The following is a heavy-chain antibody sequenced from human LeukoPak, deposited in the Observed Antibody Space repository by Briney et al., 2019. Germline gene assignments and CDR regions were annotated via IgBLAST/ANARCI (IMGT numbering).Heavy chain of an antibody. Sequence: PGGSLRLSCAASGFTFSSYGMHWVRQAPGKGLEWVAVISYDGSNKYYAGSVKGRFTISRDNSKDTLYLQMNSLRAEDTAVYYCARNENSGWGYFDYWGQGTLVTVSS. J-gene: IGHJ4*02. CDR1: GFTFSSYG. V-gene: IGHV3-30*03. CDR2: ISYDGSNK. D-gene: IGHD5-12*01. CDR3: ARNENSGWGYFDY.